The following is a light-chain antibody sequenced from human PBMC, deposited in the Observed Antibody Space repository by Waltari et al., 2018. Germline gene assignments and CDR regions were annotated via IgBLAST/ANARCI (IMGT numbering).Light chain of an antibody. CDR1: QSLLYSSNKKIY. Sequence: DIVMTQSPDSPALSLGARAANNRKSRQSLLYSSNKKIYLVGYQQKPGQPPQVVVNWASTRESGVPDRFRGSGSGTDFTLTISSLQAEEVAVFYCQQFFAMPLTFGGGTKVEIK. CDR2: WAS. V-gene: IGKV4-1*01. J-gene: IGKJ4*01. CDR3: QQFFAMPLT.